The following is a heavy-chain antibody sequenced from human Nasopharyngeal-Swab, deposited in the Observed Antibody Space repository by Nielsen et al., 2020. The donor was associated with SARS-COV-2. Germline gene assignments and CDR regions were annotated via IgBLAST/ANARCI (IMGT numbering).Heavy chain of an antibody. V-gene: IGHV3-7*01. CDR1: GFTFSSYW. CDR3: ARDAPAHYGAFY. CDR2: IKQDGSEK. J-gene: IGHJ4*02. Sequence: GESLKISCAASGFTFSSYWMSWVRQAPGKGLEWVANIKQDGSEKYYGDSVKGRFSISRDRSKNTLYLQMDSLRGEDTAVYYCARDAPAHYGAFYWGRGTLVTVSS. D-gene: IGHD4-17*01.